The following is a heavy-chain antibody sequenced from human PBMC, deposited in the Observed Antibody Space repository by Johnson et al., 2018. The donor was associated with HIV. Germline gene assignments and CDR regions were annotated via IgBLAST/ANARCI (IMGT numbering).Heavy chain of an antibody. V-gene: IGHV3-13*01. CDR1: GFTFSSYD. CDR2: IGTAGDT. Sequence: VQLVESGGGLVQPGGSLRLSCAASGFTFSSYDMHWVRQATGKGLEWVSAIGTAGDTYYPGSVKGRFTISRENAKNSLYLQMNSLRAEDTAVYYCAKDLGGYSSSWNNAFDIWGQGTMVTVSS. J-gene: IGHJ3*02. D-gene: IGHD6-13*01. CDR3: AKDLGGYSSSWNNAFDI.